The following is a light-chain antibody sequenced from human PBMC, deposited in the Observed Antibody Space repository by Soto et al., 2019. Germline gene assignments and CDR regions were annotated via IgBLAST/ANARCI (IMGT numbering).Light chain of an antibody. CDR3: QQYDNLPGT. Sequence: DIQMTQSPSSLSASVGDRVTITCQASQDINNYLNWYQQKPGKAPKLLIYDASNLETGVPSRFSGRGSGTDFTFTITSLQPEDIATYYCQQYDNLPGTFGRGTKVDIK. CDR2: DAS. J-gene: IGKJ3*01. V-gene: IGKV1-33*01. CDR1: QDINNY.